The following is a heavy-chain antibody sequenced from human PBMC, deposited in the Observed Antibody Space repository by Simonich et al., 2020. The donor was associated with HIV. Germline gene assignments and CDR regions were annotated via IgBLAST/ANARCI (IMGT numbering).Heavy chain of an antibody. CDR3: ARRDRELILYFDY. V-gene: IGHV4-34*01. Sequence: QVQLQQWVAGLLKPSETLSLTCAVYGGSFSGYYWSWIRQPPGKGLEWIGEINHSGITNYKSSLNSRATISVDKSKNQFSLKLSSVTAADTAIYYCARRDRELILYFDYWGQGNLVTVSS. D-gene: IGHD3-3*01. CDR2: INHSGIT. J-gene: IGHJ4*02. CDR1: GGSFSGYY.